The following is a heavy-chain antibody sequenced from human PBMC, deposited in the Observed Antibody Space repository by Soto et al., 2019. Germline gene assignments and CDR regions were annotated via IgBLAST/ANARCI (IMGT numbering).Heavy chain of an antibody. D-gene: IGHD3-22*01. V-gene: IGHV4-34*01. CDR3: ARGGRITMIVVVTPFDY. CDR1: GGSFSGYY. J-gene: IGHJ4*02. CDR2: INHSGST. Sequence: SETLSLTCAVYGGSFSGYYWSWIRQPPGKGLEWIGEINHSGSTNYNPSLKSRVTISVDTSKNQFSLKLSPVTAADTAVYYCARGGRITMIVVVTPFDYWGQGTLVTVSS.